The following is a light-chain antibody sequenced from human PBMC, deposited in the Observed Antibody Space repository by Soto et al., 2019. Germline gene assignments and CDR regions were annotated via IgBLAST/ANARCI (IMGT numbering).Light chain of an antibody. J-gene: IGKJ4*01. CDR3: QHYASSPLT. CDR2: GAS. Sequence: EIVLMQSPGTLSLSPGDRATLSCRASQSVSSNYLAWYQQKLGQAPRLLIYGASIRATGIPDRFSGSGSGTHFTLTISRLEPEDFAVYYCQHYASSPLTFGGGTKVQIK. CDR1: QSVSSNY. V-gene: IGKV3-20*01.